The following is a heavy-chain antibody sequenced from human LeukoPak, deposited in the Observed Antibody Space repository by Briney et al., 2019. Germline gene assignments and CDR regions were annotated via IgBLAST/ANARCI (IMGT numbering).Heavy chain of an antibody. J-gene: IGHJ4*02. Sequence: PGGSLRLSCVGSGFTFSKYWMNWVRQAPGKGLEWISYIGIDSGNTNYADSVKGRFTISGDKAKNSLYLQMNSLRVEDTAVYYCTRDYKYAFDNWGQGTLVTVSS. CDR1: GFTFSKYW. D-gene: IGHD5-24*01. CDR2: IGIDSGNT. CDR3: TRDYKYAFDN. V-gene: IGHV3-48*01.